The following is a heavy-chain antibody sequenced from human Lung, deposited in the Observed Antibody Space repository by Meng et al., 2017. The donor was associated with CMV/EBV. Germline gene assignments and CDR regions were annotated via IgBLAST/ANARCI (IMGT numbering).Heavy chain of an antibody. V-gene: IGHV1-2*02. CDR3: ARKVFRASDAFDI. Sequence: ASXXVSXKASGYTFTGHYLHWVRQAPGQGLEWMGWINSKIGDANYTQKFQGRVTVTRDTSISTAYMELKRLTYDDTAVYFCARKVFRASDAFDIWGQGTMVTVSS. J-gene: IGHJ3*02. CDR1: GYTFTGHY. CDR2: INSKIGDA.